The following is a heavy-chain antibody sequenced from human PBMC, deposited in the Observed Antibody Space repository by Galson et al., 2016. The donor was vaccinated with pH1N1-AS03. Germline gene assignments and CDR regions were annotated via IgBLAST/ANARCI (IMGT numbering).Heavy chain of an antibody. CDR3: ATAGNYFDIRRFDY. D-gene: IGHD3-9*01. CDR2: VKGVFRTT. Sequence: SVKVSCKASGLTFSSYAISWVRQAPGQGLEWMGGVKGVFRTTNYAQKFQGRITITMDRSTGTAYMEVSSLRAEVTAVYYCATAGNYFDIRRFDYWGQGTPVTVFS. J-gene: IGHJ4*02. V-gene: IGHV1-69*05. CDR1: GLTFSSYA.